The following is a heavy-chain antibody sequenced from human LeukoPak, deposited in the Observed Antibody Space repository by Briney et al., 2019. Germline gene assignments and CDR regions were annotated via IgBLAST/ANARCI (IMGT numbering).Heavy chain of an antibody. J-gene: IGHJ4*02. Sequence: GGSLRLSCAASGFTFSSYSMNWVRQAPGKGLEWVSSISSSSSYIYYADLVKGRFTISRDNAKNSLYLQMNSLRAEDTAVYYCARDPSVLSSFDYWGQGTLVTVSS. D-gene: IGHD3-16*01. V-gene: IGHV3-21*01. CDR3: ARDPSVLSSFDY. CDR1: GFTFSSYS. CDR2: ISSSSSYI.